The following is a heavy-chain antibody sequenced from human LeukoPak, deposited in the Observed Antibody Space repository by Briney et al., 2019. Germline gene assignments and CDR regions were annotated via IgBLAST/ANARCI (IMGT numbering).Heavy chain of an antibody. D-gene: IGHD3-10*01. CDR2: ISGSGSTI. V-gene: IGHV3-11*01. Sequence: GGSLRLSCAASGFTFSDYYMSWTRQAPGKGLEWVSYISGSGSTIYYADSVKGRFTISRDNAKNSLYLQMNSLRAEDTAVYYCARADRALDYYGSGRGWYFDYWGQGTLVTVSS. CDR1: GFTFSDYY. J-gene: IGHJ4*02. CDR3: ARADRALDYYGSGRGWYFDY.